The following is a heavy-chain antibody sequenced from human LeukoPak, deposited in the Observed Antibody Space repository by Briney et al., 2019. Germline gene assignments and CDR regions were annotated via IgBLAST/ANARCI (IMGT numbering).Heavy chain of an antibody. Sequence: PWETLSLTCAVSGGSISSGGYSWSWIRQPPGKGRECIGYIYHSGSTYYNPSLKSRVTISVDRSKNQSSLKLSSVTAADTAVYYCAREIRRAFDIWGQGTMVTVSS. V-gene: IGHV4-30-2*01. J-gene: IGHJ3*02. CDR1: GGSISSGGYS. CDR2: IYHSGST. CDR3: AREIRRAFDI.